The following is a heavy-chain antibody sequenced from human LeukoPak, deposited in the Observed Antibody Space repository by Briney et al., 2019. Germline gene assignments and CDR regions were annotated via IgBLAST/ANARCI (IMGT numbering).Heavy chain of an antibody. D-gene: IGHD5-12*01. Sequence: GGSLRLSCAASRFGFSSYWMNWVRQAPGKGLEWLANINQDGREEYYVDSVQGRFTISRDNAKNSLYLQMNSLRAEDTAVYYCAKGSESSGYREIDYWGQGTLVTVSS. CDR2: INQDGREE. J-gene: IGHJ4*02. CDR1: RFGFSSYW. V-gene: IGHV3-7*01. CDR3: AKGSESSGYREIDY.